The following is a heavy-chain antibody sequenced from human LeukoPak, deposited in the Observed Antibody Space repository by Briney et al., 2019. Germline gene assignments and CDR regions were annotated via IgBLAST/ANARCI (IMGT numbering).Heavy chain of an antibody. J-gene: IGHJ4*02. CDR1: GFTVSSSY. Sequence: GGSLRLSCAASGFTVSSSYMSWVRQAPGKGVEWVSVIYSGGDTHYAGSVKGRFTISRDNSVNTLYLQMSSLRTEDTAVYYCARAFVTAAGFFDTWGQGTLVTVSS. CDR2: IYSGGDT. V-gene: IGHV3-66*02. D-gene: IGHD6-13*01. CDR3: ARAFVTAAGFFDT.